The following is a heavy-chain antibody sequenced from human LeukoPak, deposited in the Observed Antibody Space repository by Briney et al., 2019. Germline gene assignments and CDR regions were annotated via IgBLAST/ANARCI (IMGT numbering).Heavy chain of an antibody. Sequence: ASVKVSCKASGYTFTGYYMHWVRQAPGQGLEWMGWINPNSGGTNYAQKFQGRLTMTRDTSISTAYMELSRLRSDDTAVYYCARDKGSGQDAFDIWGQGTMVTVSS. D-gene: IGHD6-19*01. CDR3: ARDKGSGQDAFDI. V-gene: IGHV1-2*02. CDR2: INPNSGGT. CDR1: GYTFTGYY. J-gene: IGHJ3*02.